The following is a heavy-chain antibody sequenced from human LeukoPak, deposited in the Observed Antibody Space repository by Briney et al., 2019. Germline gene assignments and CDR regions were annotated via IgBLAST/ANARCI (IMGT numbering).Heavy chain of an antibody. Sequence: PSQTLSLTCIVSGDSISSGDSYWSWIRQAPRKGLEWIGYIYDSGTTSYNPSLKSRLTISVDTSKNQFSLNLTSVTAADTAVYYCAGAPCSTTRCSLLDYYMDVWGKGTTVTVSS. CDR3: AGAPCSTTRCSLLDYYMDV. J-gene: IGHJ6*03. CDR1: GDSISSGDSY. V-gene: IGHV4-30-4*08. D-gene: IGHD2-2*01. CDR2: IYDSGTT.